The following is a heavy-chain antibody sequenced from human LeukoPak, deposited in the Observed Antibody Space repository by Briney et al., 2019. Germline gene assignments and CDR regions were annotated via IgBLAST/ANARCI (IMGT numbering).Heavy chain of an antibody. V-gene: IGHV3-33*01. CDR1: GLTFSAYG. Sequence: GSLRLSCVASGLTFSAYGMHWVRQAPGKGLEWVAVIWSDGSNKYYADSVKGRFTISRDNSKNTLYLQMNSLRGEDTAVYYCAPAAGPFDNWGQGTLVTVSS. CDR2: IWSDGSNK. CDR3: APAAGPFDN. D-gene: IGHD6-13*01. J-gene: IGHJ4*02.